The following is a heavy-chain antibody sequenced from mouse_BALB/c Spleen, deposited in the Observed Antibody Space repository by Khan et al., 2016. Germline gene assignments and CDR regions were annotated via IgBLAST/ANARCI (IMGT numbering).Heavy chain of an antibody. Sequence: QVQLQQSGAELMKPGASVKISGKATGYTFSNYWIEWVKQRSGHGLEWIGDILPGNANSNYNENLKGKATLTADTSSNTAYMQLSSLTSEDSAVYYCARAWYSIDYWGQGTSVTVSS. CDR1: GYTFSNYW. J-gene: IGHJ4*01. CDR3: ARAWYSIDY. V-gene: IGHV1-9*01. CDR2: ILPGNANS.